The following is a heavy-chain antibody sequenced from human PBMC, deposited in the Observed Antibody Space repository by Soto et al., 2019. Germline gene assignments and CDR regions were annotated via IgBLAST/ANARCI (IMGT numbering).Heavy chain of an antibody. CDR3: ARSGPPEGY. Sequence: QVQLVQSGAEVKKPGASVKVSCKASGYTFTSYAISWVRQAPGQGIEWMGWISAYNGNTNYAQKLQGRVTMTTATSTTTAYMELRSPRSDDTAGYYGARSGPPEGYWGQGTLVTVSS. V-gene: IGHV1-18*01. CDR1: GYTFTSYA. D-gene: IGHD3-10*01. J-gene: IGHJ4*02. CDR2: ISAYNGNT.